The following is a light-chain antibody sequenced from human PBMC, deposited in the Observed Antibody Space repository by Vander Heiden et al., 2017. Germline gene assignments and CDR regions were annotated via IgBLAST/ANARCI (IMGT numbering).Light chain of an antibody. J-gene: IGKJ2*01. CDR2: GAS. Sequence: EIVMTQSPVTLSLSPGERATLSCRPRQSATNNQVARYQQKLGQAPRGLIYGASNRATGSPDRFSGSGSGTDFTLTISRLEPEDFAVYYCQWCGSSPRVFTFGQGTKVDI. CDR1: QSATNNQ. V-gene: IGKV3-20*01. CDR3: QWCGSSPRVFT.